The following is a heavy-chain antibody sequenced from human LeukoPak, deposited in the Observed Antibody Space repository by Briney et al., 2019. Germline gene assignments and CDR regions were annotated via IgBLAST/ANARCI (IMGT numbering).Heavy chain of an antibody. D-gene: IGHD2-2*01. Sequence: ASVKISCKASGGTFSSYAISWVRQAPGQGLEWMGGIIPISGTTNYAQKFQGRVTITADESTSTAYMELNSLRSEDTAMYYCATYCSSANCYIWGYYFDYWGQGTLVTVSS. J-gene: IGHJ4*02. V-gene: IGHV1-69*13. CDR3: ATYCSSANCYIWGYYFDY. CDR1: GGTFSSYA. CDR2: IIPISGTT.